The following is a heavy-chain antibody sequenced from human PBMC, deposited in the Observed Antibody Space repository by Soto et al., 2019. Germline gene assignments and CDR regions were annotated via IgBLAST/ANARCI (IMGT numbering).Heavy chain of an antibody. Sequence: EVLLVESGGGLVQPGGSLKLSCAASGFVFKDSSIHWVRQASGKGLEGVGRIRDRAFSYATAYAASVKGRFTISRDDSTNTAYLQMNSLKTEDTAIYYCTRLISAAQDYWGQGTLVTVSS. V-gene: IGHV3-73*01. J-gene: IGHJ4*02. D-gene: IGHD3-10*01. CDR2: IRDRAFSYAT. CDR3: TRLISAAQDY. CDR1: GFVFKDSS.